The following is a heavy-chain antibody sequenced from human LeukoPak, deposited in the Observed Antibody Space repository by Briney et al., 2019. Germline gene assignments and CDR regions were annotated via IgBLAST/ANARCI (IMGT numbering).Heavy chain of an antibody. CDR3: ARHRGGDYGLDAFDI. Sequence: PGESLKISCKGSGYSFTSSWISWVRQMPGKGLEWMGRIDPSDSYTNYRPSFKRHVTSSDDKSISTAYPQWSSLKASDTAMYYCARHRGGDYGLDAFDIWGQGTMVTVSS. V-gene: IGHV5-10-1*01. CDR1: GYSFTSSW. J-gene: IGHJ3*02. CDR2: IDPSDSYT. D-gene: IGHD4-17*01.